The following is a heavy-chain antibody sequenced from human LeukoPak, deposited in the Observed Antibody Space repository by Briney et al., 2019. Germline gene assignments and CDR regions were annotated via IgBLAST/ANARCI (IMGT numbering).Heavy chain of an antibody. CDR2: IKEDGSGK. Sequence: GGSLRLSCAASGFTFNGHWVTWVRQAPGKGLEWVANIKEDGSGKYYVDSAKGRFTISRDNAKNSLYLQMNSLRAEDTAMYYCARHIPRGNNYFDYWGQGTLVTVSS. V-gene: IGHV3-7*01. J-gene: IGHJ4*02. CDR1: GFTFNGHW. CDR3: ARHIPRGNNYFDY. D-gene: IGHD3-16*01.